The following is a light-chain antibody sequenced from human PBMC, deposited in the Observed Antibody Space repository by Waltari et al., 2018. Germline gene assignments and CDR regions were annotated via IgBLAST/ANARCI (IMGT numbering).Light chain of an antibody. Sequence: QSVLTQPPSVSGAPGQRVTISCTGSRSNLGAGYDVPWYQQLPGTAPKLLIYGNSNRPSGVPDRFSGSKSGTSASLAITGLQAEDEADYYCQSYDSSLSGVVFGGGTKLTVL. J-gene: IGLJ2*01. V-gene: IGLV1-40*01. CDR1: RSNLGAGYD. CDR2: GNS. CDR3: QSYDSSLSGVV.